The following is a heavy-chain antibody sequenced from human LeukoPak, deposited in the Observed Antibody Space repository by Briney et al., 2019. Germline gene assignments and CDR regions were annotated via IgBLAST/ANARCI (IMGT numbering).Heavy chain of an antibody. CDR1: GGSISSYY. D-gene: IGHD2-2*01. J-gene: IGHJ6*03. V-gene: IGHV4-4*07. CDR3: ARDGCSSTSCYAYYYYYMDV. Sequence: PSETLSLTCTVSGGSISSYYWSWIGQPAGKRLEWIGRIYTSGSTNYNPSLKSRVTMSVDTSKNQFSLKLSSVTAADTAVYYCARDGCSSTSCYAYYYYYMDVWGKGTTVTVSS. CDR2: IYTSGST.